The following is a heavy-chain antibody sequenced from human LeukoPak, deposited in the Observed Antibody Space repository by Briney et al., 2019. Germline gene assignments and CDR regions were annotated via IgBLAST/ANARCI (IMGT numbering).Heavy chain of an antibody. J-gene: IGHJ6*02. V-gene: IGHV3-53*01. D-gene: IGHD2-8*01. CDR2: IYSDGST. Sequence: GGSLRLSCAASGFIVSGDFMSWVRQAPGKGLEWVSVIYSDGSTYYADSVKGRFTISRDNSKNTLDLQMTGLRAEDTAVYYCARDAPHCTNGVCSHYGMDVWGQGTTVTVSS. CDR3: ARDAPHCTNGVCSHYGMDV. CDR1: GFIVSGDF.